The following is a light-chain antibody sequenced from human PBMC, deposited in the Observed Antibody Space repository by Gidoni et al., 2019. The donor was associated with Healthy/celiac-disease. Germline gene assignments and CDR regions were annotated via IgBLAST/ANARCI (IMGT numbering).Light chain of an antibody. V-gene: IGKV1-5*03. CDR2: KAS. CDR3: QQYNSYLCT. Sequence: DIQIPQSPSTVSASVGDRVTITCRASQSISSWLVWYQQKPGNAPKLLIYKASSLESGVPSRFSGSGSGTEFTLTISSLQPDDFAAYYCQQYNSYLCTFGQGTKLEIK. J-gene: IGKJ2*02. CDR1: QSISSW.